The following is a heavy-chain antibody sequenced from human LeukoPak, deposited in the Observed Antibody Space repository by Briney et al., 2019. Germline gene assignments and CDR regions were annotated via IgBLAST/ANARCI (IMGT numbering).Heavy chain of an antibody. CDR1: GFTFSSYA. V-gene: IGHV3-64*01. D-gene: IGHD6-13*01. CDR2: ISSNRGST. J-gene: IGHJ4*02. Sequence: GGSLRLSCAASGFTFSSYAMHWVRQAPGKGLEYVSAISSNRGSTYYANSVKGRFTISRDNSKNTLYLQMGSLRAEDMTVYYCARVGAAGYFDYWGQGTLVTVSS. CDR3: ARVGAAGYFDY.